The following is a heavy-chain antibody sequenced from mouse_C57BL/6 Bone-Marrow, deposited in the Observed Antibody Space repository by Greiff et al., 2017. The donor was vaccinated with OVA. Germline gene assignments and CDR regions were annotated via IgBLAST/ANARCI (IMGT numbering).Heavy chain of an antibody. V-gene: IGHV1-64*01. J-gene: IGHJ1*03. D-gene: IGHD1-1*01. CDR3: ASYYGSSYYWYFDV. CDR1: GYTFTSYW. Sequence: VQLQQPGAELVKPGASVKLSCKASGYTFTSYWMHWVKQRPGQGLEWIGMIHPNSGSTNYNEKFKSKATLTVDKSSSTAYMQLSSLTSEDSAVDYCASYYGSSYYWYFDVWGTGTTVTVSS. CDR2: IHPNSGST.